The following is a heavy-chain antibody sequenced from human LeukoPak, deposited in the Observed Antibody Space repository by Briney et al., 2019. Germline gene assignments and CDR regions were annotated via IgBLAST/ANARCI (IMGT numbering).Heavy chain of an antibody. V-gene: IGHV3-7*01. CDR2: IKQDGSEK. J-gene: IGHJ6*03. CDR3: ARAYSSGYFLADYYYYMDV. D-gene: IGHD6-19*01. CDR1: GFTFSSYW. Sequence: PGGSLRLSCAASGFTFSSYWMSWVRQAPGKGLEWVANIKQDGSEKYYVDSVKGRFTISRDNAKNSLYLQMNSLRAEDTAVYYCARAYSSGYFLADYYYYMDVWGKGTTVTISS.